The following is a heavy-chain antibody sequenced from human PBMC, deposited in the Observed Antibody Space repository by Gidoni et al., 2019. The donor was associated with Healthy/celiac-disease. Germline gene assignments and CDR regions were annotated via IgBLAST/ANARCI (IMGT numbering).Heavy chain of an antibody. CDR1: GFTLSSYW. CDR2: INSEGSIT. J-gene: IGHJ5*02. V-gene: IGHV3-74*01. Sequence: EVQLVEAGGGLVQPGGSLRLSCAASGFTLSSYWVHWVRRAPGKGLWWVSRINSEGSITSYADSVKCRFTISRYNAKNTLYLQMNSLRDEDTAVYYCASKCSSTSCYAAFDPWGQGTLVTVSS. CDR3: ASKCSSTSCYAAFDP. D-gene: IGHD2-2*01.